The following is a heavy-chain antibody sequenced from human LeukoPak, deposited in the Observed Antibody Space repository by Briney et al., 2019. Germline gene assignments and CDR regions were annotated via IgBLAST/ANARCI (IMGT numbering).Heavy chain of an antibody. Sequence: PGGSLRLSCAASGFTFSGSAMHWVRQASGKGLEWVGRIRSKANSYATAYAASVKGRFTISRDDSKNTAYLQMNSLKTEDTAVYYCARDSLAAAGEQLDYWGQGTLVTVSS. CDR3: ARDSLAAAGEQLDY. J-gene: IGHJ4*02. CDR1: GFTFSGSA. D-gene: IGHD6-13*01. CDR2: IRSKANSYAT. V-gene: IGHV3-73*01.